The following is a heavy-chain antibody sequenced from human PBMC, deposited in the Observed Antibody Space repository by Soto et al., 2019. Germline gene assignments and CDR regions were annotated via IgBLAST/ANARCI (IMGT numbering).Heavy chain of an antibody. J-gene: IGHJ3*02. V-gene: IGHV4-59*08. CDR2: IYYSGST. Sequence: PSETLSLTCTVPGGSISSYYWSWIRQPPGKGLEWIGYIYYSGSTNYNPSLKSRVTISVDTSKNQFSLELSSVTAADTAVYYCARRRVWFGEHAFDIWGQGTMVTVSS. D-gene: IGHD3-10*01. CDR3: ARRRVWFGEHAFDI. CDR1: GGSISSYY.